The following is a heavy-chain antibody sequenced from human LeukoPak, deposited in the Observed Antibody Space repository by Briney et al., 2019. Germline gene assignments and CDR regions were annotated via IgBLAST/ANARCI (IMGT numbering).Heavy chain of an antibody. Sequence: SVKVSCKASGGTFSSYAISWVRQAPGQGLEWMGGIIPIFGTANYAQKFQGRVTITTDESTSTAYMELSSLRSEDTAVYYCARDGFPAMVRGVVNWFDPWGQGTLVTVYS. J-gene: IGHJ5*02. V-gene: IGHV1-69*05. CDR3: ARDGFPAMVRGVVNWFDP. CDR2: IIPIFGTA. D-gene: IGHD3-10*01. CDR1: GGTFSSYA.